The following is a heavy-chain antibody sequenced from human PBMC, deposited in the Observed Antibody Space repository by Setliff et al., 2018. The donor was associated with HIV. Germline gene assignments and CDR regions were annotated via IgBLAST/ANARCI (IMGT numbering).Heavy chain of an antibody. CDR1: GASISSGNW. V-gene: IGHV4-4*02. D-gene: IGHD3-16*01. Sequence: PSETLSLTCAVSGASISSGNWWSWVRQSPGKGLEWIGETFHTGSTNYNPSLKSRVTISVDTSKNHFSLNVSSLTAADTALYFCARLMPNWGYFDYWGQGTQVTVSS. CDR3: ARLMPNWGYFDY. CDR2: TFHTGST. J-gene: IGHJ4*02.